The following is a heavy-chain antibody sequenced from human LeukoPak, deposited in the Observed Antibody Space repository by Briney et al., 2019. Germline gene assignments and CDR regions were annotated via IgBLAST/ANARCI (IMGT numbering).Heavy chain of an antibody. D-gene: IGHD4/OR15-4a*01. CDR2: LSRSSTTI. J-gene: IGHJ3*02. V-gene: IGHV3-48*02. CDR1: GFTFSSYS. CDR3: ASGAVSYAFDI. Sequence: GGSLRLSCAASGFTFSSYSMNWVRQAPGKGLEWLSYLSRSSTTIYNADSVKGRFTISRDNAKNSLYLQINSLRDEDTAVYYCASGAVSYAFDIWGQGTMVTGSS.